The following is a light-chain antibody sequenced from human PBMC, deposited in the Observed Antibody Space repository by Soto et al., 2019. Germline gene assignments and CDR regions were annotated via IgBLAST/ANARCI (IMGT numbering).Light chain of an antibody. J-gene: IGKJ1*01. CDR3: QQFNNWPWT. CDR2: GAS. CDR1: QSVSSN. Sequence: EIVMTQSPDTLSVSPGERATLSCRASQSVSSNLAWYQQQPGQAPRLLIYGASTRATGIPARFSGSGSGTEFTLTISSLQSEDFAVYYCQQFNNWPWTFGQGTKVEIK. V-gene: IGKV3-15*01.